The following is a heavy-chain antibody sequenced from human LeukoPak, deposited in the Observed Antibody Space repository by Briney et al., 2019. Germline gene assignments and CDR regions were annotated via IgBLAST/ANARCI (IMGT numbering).Heavy chain of an antibody. CDR1: GFTITNHV. Sequence: GGSLRLSCEASGFTITNHVMTWVRQAPGKGPEWVASESGSGHNTYYSESVRGRFAISRDNSKNTLFLQMNSPRVEDTAVYYCATDWTLRGVPTFFDPWGQGTVVSVSS. J-gene: IGHJ5*02. CDR3: ATDWTLRGVPTFFDP. D-gene: IGHD3-10*01. CDR2: ESGSGHNT. V-gene: IGHV3-23*01.